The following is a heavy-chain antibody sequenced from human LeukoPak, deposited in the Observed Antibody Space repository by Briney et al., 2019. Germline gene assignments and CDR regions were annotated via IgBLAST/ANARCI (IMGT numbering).Heavy chain of an antibody. CDR3: ASGSFAGGNCYVLDN. V-gene: IGHV4-59*02. D-gene: IGHD2-15*01. CDR1: GGSVNSFY. J-gene: IGHJ4*02. Sequence: SETLSLTCNVSGGSVNSFYWSWIRQPPGKGLEWIGYIYNSGSTKSNPSLKSRVTISMDTPNNQFSLKLISVTAADTAVYYCASGSFAGGNCYVLDNWGQGTLVTVSS. CDR2: IYNSGST.